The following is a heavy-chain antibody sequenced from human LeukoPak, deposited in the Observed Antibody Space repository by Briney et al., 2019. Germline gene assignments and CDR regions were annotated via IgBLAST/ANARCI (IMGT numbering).Heavy chain of an antibody. D-gene: IGHD2-2*01. CDR1: GFTFSSYA. Sequence: GGSLRLSCAASGFTFSSYAMHWVREAPGKGLEWVAVISYDGSNKYYADSVKGRFTISRDNSKNTLYLQMNSLRAEDTAVYYCARETYFSSTSCYLDYYYGMDVWGKGTTVTVSS. V-gene: IGHV3-30*04. J-gene: IGHJ6*04. CDR3: ARETYFSSTSCYLDYYYGMDV. CDR2: ISYDGSNK.